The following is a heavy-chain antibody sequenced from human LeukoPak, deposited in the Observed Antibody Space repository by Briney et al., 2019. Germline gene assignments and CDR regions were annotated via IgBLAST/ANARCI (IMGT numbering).Heavy chain of an antibody. CDR1: GGSISSYY. CDR2: IYTSGST. Sequence: PSETLSLTCTVSGGSISSYYWSWIRQPAGKGLEWIGRIYTSGSTNYNPSLKSRVTMSVDTSKNQFSLKLSSVTAADTAVYYCARDLGPYCSSTSCWVYWGQGTLVTVSS. CDR3: ARDLGPYCSSTSCWVY. V-gene: IGHV4-4*07. D-gene: IGHD2-2*01. J-gene: IGHJ4*02.